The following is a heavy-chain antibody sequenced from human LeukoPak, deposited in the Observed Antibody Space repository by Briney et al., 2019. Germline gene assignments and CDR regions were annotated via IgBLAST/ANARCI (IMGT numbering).Heavy chain of an antibody. CDR3: ARGSWSYLFDY. D-gene: IGHD1-26*01. V-gene: IGHV4-59*08. CDR1: GGSISSYY. Sequence: SETLSLTCTVSGGSISSYYWSWIRQPPGKGLEWIGYIYYSGSTNYNPSLKSRVTISVDTSKNQFSLKLSSVTAADTAVYYCARGSWSYLFDYWGQGTLVTVSS. J-gene: IGHJ4*02. CDR2: IYYSGST.